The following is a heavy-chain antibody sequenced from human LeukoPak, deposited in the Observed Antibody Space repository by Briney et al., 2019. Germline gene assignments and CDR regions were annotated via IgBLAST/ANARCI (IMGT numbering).Heavy chain of an antibody. D-gene: IGHD6-13*01. J-gene: IGHJ3*02. V-gene: IGHV3-48*01. Sequence: GGSQRASPATASFTLSNSSMNLVHQAPGKGLEWVSYISSSSSNIYYADSVKGRFTISKDNAKNSLYLKMTSLRAKDTAVYYSAREDGIADAFDTWGQGTMVTVSS. CDR3: AREDGIADAFDT. CDR1: SFTLSNSS. CDR2: ISSSSSNI.